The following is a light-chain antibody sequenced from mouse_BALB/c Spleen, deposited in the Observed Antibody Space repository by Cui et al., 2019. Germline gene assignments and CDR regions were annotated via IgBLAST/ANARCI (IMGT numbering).Light chain of an antibody. J-gene: IGKJ5*01. CDR1: QGISNY. CDR3: QQYSKLPLT. CDR2: YTS. V-gene: IGKV10-94*01. Sequence: DIQMTQTTSSLSASLGDRVTISCSASQGISNYLNWYQQKPDRTVKLLIYYTSSLHSGVPSRFSGSGSGTDYSLTISNLEPEDIATYYCQQYSKLPLTFGAGTKLELK.